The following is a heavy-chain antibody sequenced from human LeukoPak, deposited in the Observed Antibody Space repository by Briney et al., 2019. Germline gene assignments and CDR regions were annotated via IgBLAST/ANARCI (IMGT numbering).Heavy chain of an antibody. Sequence: PGGSLRLSCAASGFTFSSYAMHWVRQAPGKGLEYVSAISSNGGSTYYANSAKGRFTISRDNAKNSLYLQMNSLRAEDTAVYYCARDHYMEVIPTAGAFDLWGQGTLVSVSS. D-gene: IGHD2-2*01. CDR3: ARDHYMEVIPTAGAFDL. CDR1: GFTFSSYA. J-gene: IGHJ3*01. CDR2: ISSNGGST. V-gene: IGHV3-64*01.